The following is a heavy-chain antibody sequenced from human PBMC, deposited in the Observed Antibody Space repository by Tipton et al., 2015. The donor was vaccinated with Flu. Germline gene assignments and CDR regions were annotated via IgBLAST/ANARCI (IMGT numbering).Heavy chain of an antibody. J-gene: IGHJ3*02. CDR1: GFTFSSYE. Sequence: GSLRLSCAASGFTFSSYEMNWVRQAPGKGLEWVSYISSSGSTIYYADSVKGRFTISRDNAKNSLYLQMNSLRAEDTAVYYCARGYGGNSENAFDIWGQGTMVTVSS. D-gene: IGHD4-23*01. V-gene: IGHV3-48*03. CDR2: ISSSGSTI. CDR3: ARGYGGNSENAFDI.